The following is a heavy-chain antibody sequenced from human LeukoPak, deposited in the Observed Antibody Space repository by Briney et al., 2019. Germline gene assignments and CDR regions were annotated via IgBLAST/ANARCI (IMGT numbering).Heavy chain of an antibody. J-gene: IGHJ4*02. CDR1: GFTFSSYA. V-gene: IGHV3-30*14. CDR2: ISYDGTNK. Sequence: PGRSLRLSCAASGFTFSSYAMHWVRQAPGKGLEWVAVISYDGTNKYYANSVKGRFTISRDNSKNTVYLQMNSLRVEDTAMYYCAREGRVGTIDYWGQGTLVSVSS. CDR3: AREGRVGTIDY. D-gene: IGHD1-14*01.